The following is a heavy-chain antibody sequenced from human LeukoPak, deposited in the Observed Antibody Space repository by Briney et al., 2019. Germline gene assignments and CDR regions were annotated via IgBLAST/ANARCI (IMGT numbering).Heavy chain of an antibody. CDR1: GFVFTTYY. J-gene: IGHJ4*02. CDR2: ISGSGGST. D-gene: IGHD4-17*01. Sequence: GGSLRLSCAASGFVFTTYYMGWVRQAPGKGLEWVSAISGSGGSTYYADSVKGRFTISRDNSKNTLYLQMNSLRAEDTAVYYCAKDKDYGDYGVFDYWGQGTLVTVSS. CDR3: AKDKDYGDYGVFDY. V-gene: IGHV3-23*01.